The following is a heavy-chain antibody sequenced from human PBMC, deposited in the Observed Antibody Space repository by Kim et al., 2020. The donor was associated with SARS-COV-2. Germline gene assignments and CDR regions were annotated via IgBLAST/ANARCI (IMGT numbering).Heavy chain of an antibody. D-gene: IGHD3-22*01. CDR2: MNPNSGNT. CDR1: GYTFTSYD. CDR3: ARGRRGTMIVVVIPYYYYNMDV. J-gene: IGHJ6*02. Sequence: ASVKVSCKASGYTFTSYDINWVRQATGQGLEWMGWMNPNSGNTGYAQKFQGRVTMTRNTSISTAYMELSSLRSEDTAVYYCARGRRGTMIVVVIPYYYYNMDVWGQGTKVTVSS. V-gene: IGHV1-8*01.